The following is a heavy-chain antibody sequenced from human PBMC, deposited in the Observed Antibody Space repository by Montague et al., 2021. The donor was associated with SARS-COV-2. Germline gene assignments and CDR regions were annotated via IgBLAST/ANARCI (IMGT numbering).Heavy chain of an antibody. CDR2: TYYRSRWSN. Sequence: CAISGDSVSSNSATWHWIRQSPSRGLEWLERTYYRSRWSNDYAVSVRSRIIINPDTSTNQFSLQLSSVTPEDTAVYFCARERWAVGVSFDYWGQGTLVTVSS. J-gene: IGHJ4*02. V-gene: IGHV6-1*01. CDR3: ARERWAVGVSFDY. CDR1: GDSVSSNSAT. D-gene: IGHD1-26*01.